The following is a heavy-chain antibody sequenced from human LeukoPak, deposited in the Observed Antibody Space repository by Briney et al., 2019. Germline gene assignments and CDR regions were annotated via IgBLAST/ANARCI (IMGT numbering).Heavy chain of an antibody. CDR3: ARVTYNGYQHFDY. D-gene: IGHD3-10*01. J-gene: IGHJ4*02. CDR2: IHHRGTT. V-gene: IGHV4-39*07. Sequence: PSETLSLTCIVSGGSISSNTYYWGWIRLPPGKGLEWIGEIHHRGTTYYNPSLRSRVTISVDTSKNQFSLRLTSVTAADTAVYYCARVTYNGYQHFDYWGQGNLVTDS. CDR1: GGSISSNTYY.